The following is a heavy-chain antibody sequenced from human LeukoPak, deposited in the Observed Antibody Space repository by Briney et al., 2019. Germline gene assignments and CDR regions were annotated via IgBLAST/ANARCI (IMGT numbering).Heavy chain of an antibody. CDR1: GYRFTDYY. V-gene: IGHV1-2*02. CDR3: AGRPDTAIVPIFDY. Sequence: ASVKVSCKTSGYRFTDYYMHWVRQAPGQGLEWMGWINPNSGGTNYAQKFQGRVTMTGDTSISTAYMELSRLSSDDTAIYYCAGRPDTAIVPIFDYWGQGTLVTVSS. J-gene: IGHJ4*02. D-gene: IGHD5-18*01. CDR2: INPNSGGT.